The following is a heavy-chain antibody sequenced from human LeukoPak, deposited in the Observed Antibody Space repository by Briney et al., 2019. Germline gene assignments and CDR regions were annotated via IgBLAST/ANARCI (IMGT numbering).Heavy chain of an antibody. CDR3: ARRYCSGGSCYLDY. CDR2: ICASGSGA. V-gene: IGHV3-21*04. Sequence: GGSLRLSCAASGFTFSRYGMSWVRQVPEKGLEWVSSICASGSGAYYADSVKGRFTISRDNAKNSLYLQMNSLRAEDTALYHCARRYCSGGSCYLDYWGQGTLVTVSS. D-gene: IGHD2-15*01. CDR1: GFTFSRYG. J-gene: IGHJ4*02.